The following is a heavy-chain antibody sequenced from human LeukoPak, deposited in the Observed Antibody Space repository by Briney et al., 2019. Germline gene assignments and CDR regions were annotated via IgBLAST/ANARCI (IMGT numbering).Heavy chain of an antibody. J-gene: IGHJ4*02. Sequence: QTPSPTCALSGDSASINSAAWDSTRHSASAGLGWLTRTSYRAATHTNYAISVKRRININPETSTHWFSLQLISLTPQDTTVYYCARSIGITVADHSGQRTLVTVSS. V-gene: IGHV6-1*01. CDR1: GDSASINSAA. CDR2: TSYRAATHT. D-gene: IGHD6-19*01. CDR3: ARSIGITVADH.